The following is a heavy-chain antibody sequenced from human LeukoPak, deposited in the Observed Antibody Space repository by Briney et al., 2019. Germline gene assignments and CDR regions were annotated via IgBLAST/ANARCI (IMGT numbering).Heavy chain of an antibody. J-gene: IGHJ5*02. V-gene: IGHV1-2*02. Sequence: GASVTVSCKASGYTFTVHYMHWVRQAPGQGLEWMGWINPNSGGTNYAQKFQGRVTMTRDTAISTAYMELSRLRSDDTAVYYCAILLRSGSYMASNWFDPWGQGTLVTVSS. D-gene: IGHD3-10*01. CDR3: AILLRSGSYMASNWFDP. CDR1: GYTFTVHY. CDR2: INPNSGGT.